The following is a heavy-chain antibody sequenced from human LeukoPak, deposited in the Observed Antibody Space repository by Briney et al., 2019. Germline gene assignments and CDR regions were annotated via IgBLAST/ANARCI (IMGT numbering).Heavy chain of an antibody. CDR3: ARHGASGSYLYYFDY. Sequence: PSETLSLTCTVSGGSISSSSYYWGWIRQPPGKGLEWIGSIYYSGNTYYNPSLKSRVTISVDTSKNQFSLKLSSVTAADTAVYFCARHGASGSYLYYFDYWGQGTLVTVSS. V-gene: IGHV4-39*01. CDR2: IYYSGNT. D-gene: IGHD1-26*01. J-gene: IGHJ4*02. CDR1: GGSISSSSYY.